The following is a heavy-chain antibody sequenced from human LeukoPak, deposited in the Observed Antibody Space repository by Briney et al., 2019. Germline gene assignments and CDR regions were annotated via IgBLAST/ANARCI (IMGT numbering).Heavy chain of an antibody. V-gene: IGHV3-23*01. Sequence: GGSLRLSCAASGFTFSTFAMIWVRQPPGKGPEWVSSIFPSGGEIHYADSVRGRFTISRDNSKSTLSLQMNSLRAEDTAIYYCATYRQVLLPFESWGQGTLVTVSS. CDR3: ATYRQVLLPFES. J-gene: IGHJ4*02. CDR1: GFTFSTFA. D-gene: IGHD2-8*02. CDR2: IFPSGGEI.